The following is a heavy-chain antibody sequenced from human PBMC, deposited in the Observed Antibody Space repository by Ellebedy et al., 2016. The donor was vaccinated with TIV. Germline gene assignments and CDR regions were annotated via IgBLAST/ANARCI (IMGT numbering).Heavy chain of an antibody. D-gene: IGHD1-26*01. J-gene: IGHJ4*02. CDR1: GFTFSSYG. CDR3: ARDRGGVGATLDY. CDR2: IWYDGSNK. V-gene: IGHV3-33*08. Sequence: GESLKISCAASGFTFSSYGMHWVRQAPGKGLEWVAVIWYDGSNKYYADSVKGRFTISRDNSKNTLYLQMTSLRAEDTAVYYCARDRGGVGATLDYWGQGTLVTVSS.